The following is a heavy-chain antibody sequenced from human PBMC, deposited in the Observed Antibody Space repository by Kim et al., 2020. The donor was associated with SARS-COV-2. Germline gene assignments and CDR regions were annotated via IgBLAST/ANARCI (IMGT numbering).Heavy chain of an antibody. CDR3: ARAPYNWNDVSGWFDP. CDR2: IYYSGST. J-gene: IGHJ5*02. Sequence: SETLSLTCTVSGGSISSYYWSWIRQPPGKGLEWIGYIYYSGSTNYNPSLKSRVTISVDTSKNQFSLKLSSVTAADTAVYYCARAPYNWNDVSGWFDPWGQGTLVTVSS. V-gene: IGHV4-59*01. D-gene: IGHD1-20*01. CDR1: GGSISSYY.